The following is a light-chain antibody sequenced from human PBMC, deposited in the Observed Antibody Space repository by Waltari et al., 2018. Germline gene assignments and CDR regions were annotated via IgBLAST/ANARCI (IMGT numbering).Light chain of an antibody. CDR2: AAS. CDR3: QQSYTTPWT. Sequence: DIQMTQSPSSLSASVGDRVTITCRASQSITSFLNWYHHKPGKAPKLLIYAASSLPSGVPSRFSGSGSGTDFTLTISILQPEDFATYYCQQSYTTPWTFGQGTKVEIK. CDR1: QSITSF. V-gene: IGKV1-39*01. J-gene: IGKJ1*01.